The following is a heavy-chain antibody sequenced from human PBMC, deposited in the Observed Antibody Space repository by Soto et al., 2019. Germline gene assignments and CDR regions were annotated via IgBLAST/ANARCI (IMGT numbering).Heavy chain of an antibody. CDR2: INHSGST. J-gene: IGHJ5*02. CDR3: ARGKKRYCSSTSCYAGGNWFDP. V-gene: IGHV4-34*01. CDR1: GGSFSGYY. Sequence: HSETLSLTCAVYGGSFSGYYWSWIRQPPGKGLEWIGEINHSGSTNYNPSLKSRVTISVDTSKNQFSLKLSSVTAADTAVYYCARGKKRYCSSTSCYAGGNWFDPWGQGTLVTVSS. D-gene: IGHD2-2*01.